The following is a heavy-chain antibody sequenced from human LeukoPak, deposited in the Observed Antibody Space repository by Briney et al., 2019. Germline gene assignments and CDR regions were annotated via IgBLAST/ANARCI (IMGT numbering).Heavy chain of an antibody. Sequence: GASVKVSCKVSGYTLTELSIHWVRQATGQGLEWMGWMNPNSGNTGYAQKLQGRVTITRNTSISTAYMELSSLRSEDTAVYYCARGRGVVPAAIADYWGQGTLVTVSS. CDR3: ARGRGVVPAAIADY. CDR1: GYTLTELS. CDR2: MNPNSGNT. V-gene: IGHV1-8*03. J-gene: IGHJ4*02. D-gene: IGHD2-2*02.